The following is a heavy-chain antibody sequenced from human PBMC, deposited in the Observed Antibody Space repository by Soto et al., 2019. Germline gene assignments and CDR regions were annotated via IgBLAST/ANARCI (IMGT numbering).Heavy chain of an antibody. CDR2: ITDSGSTT. CDR1: GFTFSTYA. Sequence: GGSLRLSCAASGFTFSTYAMNWVRQAPGKGLEWVSTITDSGSTTNYADSVKGRFTISRDNSKNTLDLQMNSLRSDDTAVYYCAKASSGPWYFDYWGQGTLVTVSS. J-gene: IGHJ4*02. CDR3: AKASSGPWYFDY. V-gene: IGHV3-23*01. D-gene: IGHD6-25*01.